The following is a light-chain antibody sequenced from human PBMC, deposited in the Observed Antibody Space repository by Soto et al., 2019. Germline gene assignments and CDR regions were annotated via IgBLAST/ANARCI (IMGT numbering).Light chain of an antibody. CDR2: WAS. V-gene: IGKV4-1*01. Sequence: DIVMTQSPDSLAVSLGEGATINCKSSQSVLYSSNNNNYLAWYQQKPGQPPKLLISWASIRESGVPDRFSGSGSGTAFTLTISSLQAADVAVYYCQQYYTAPRTFGQGTKVEIK. CDR1: QSVLYSSNNNNY. J-gene: IGKJ1*01. CDR3: QQYYTAPRT.